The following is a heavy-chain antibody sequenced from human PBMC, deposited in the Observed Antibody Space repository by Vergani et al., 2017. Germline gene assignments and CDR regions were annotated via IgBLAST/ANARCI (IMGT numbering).Heavy chain of an antibody. J-gene: IGHJ5*02. V-gene: IGHV4-39*01. Sequence: QLQLQESGPGLVKPSETLSLTCTVSGGPISSSSYYWGWIRQPPGKGLEWIGSIYYSGSTYYNPSLKSRVTISVDTSKNQFSLKLSSVTAADTAVYYCARHPDYDLWFDPWGQGTLVTVSS. D-gene: IGHD3-3*01. CDR1: GGPISSSSYY. CDR2: IYYSGST. CDR3: ARHPDYDLWFDP.